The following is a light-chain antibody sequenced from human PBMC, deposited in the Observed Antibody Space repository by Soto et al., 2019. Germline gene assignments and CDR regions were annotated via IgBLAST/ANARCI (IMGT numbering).Light chain of an antibody. CDR3: QVWDTSTAVV. V-gene: IGLV3-9*01. CDR1: NIGSKH. Sequence: SYELTQPLSVSVALGQTARITCGGNNIGSKHVHWYQQKPGQAPVLVIYRDNNRPSGIPERFSGSTSGNTATLTISRAQAGDEADYYCQVWDTSTAVVFGGGTKLTVL. CDR2: RDN. J-gene: IGLJ2*01.